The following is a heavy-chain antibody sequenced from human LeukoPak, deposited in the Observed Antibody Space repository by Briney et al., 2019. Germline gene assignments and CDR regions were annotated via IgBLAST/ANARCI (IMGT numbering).Heavy chain of an antibody. J-gene: IGHJ4*02. Sequence: PGGSLRLSCAASGFTFSSYGMHWVRQAPGKGLEWVAVISYDGSNKYYADSVKGRFTISRDNSKNTLYLQMNSLRAEDTAVYHCAKGPYYGGDCYFPDYWGQGTLVTVSS. CDR3: AKGPYYGGDCYFPDY. CDR1: GFTFSSYG. D-gene: IGHD2-21*02. V-gene: IGHV3-30*18. CDR2: ISYDGSNK.